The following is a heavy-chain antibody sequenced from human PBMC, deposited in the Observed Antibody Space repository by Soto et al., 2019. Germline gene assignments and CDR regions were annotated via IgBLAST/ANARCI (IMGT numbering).Heavy chain of an antibody. CDR1: GGSFSGYY. V-gene: IGHV4-34*01. D-gene: IGHD3-3*01. Sequence: SETLSLTCAVYGGSFSGYYWSWIRQPPGKGLEWIGEINHSGSTNYNPSLKSRVTISVDTSKNQFSLKLSSVTAADTAVYYCARGYSDCSSVDDGFDYWGHGTLVTVSS. J-gene: IGHJ4*01. CDR3: ARGYSDCSSVDDGFDY. CDR2: INHSGST.